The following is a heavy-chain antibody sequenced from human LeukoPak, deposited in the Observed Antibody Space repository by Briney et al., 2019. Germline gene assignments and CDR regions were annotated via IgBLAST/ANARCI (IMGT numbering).Heavy chain of an antibody. V-gene: IGHV4-34*01. J-gene: IGHJ4*02. CDR1: GGSFSGYH. Sequence: PSETLSLTCAVYGGSFSGYHWSWIRQPPGKGLEWIGEINHSGSTNYNPSLKSRVTISVDTSKNQFSLKLSSVTAADTAVYYCARNSSVGATTKGFDYWGQGTLVTVSS. CDR2: INHSGST. CDR3: ARNSSVGATTKGFDY. D-gene: IGHD1-26*01.